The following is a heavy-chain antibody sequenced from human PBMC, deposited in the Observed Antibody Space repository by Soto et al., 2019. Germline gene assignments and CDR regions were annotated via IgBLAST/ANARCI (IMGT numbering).Heavy chain of an antibody. CDR3: AKGPEYDILTGCDY. J-gene: IGHJ4*02. V-gene: IGHV3-23*01. Sequence: EVQLLESGGGFVQPGESLRLSCAASGFTFSLSAMSWVRQAPGRGLDWVSSLSGGGSTTDYADSVKGRFTISSDNSKNTVNLQMNSLRAEDTAVYYCAKGPEYDILTGCDYWGQGALGTVSS. CDR2: LSGGGSTT. D-gene: IGHD3-9*01. CDR1: GFTFSLSA.